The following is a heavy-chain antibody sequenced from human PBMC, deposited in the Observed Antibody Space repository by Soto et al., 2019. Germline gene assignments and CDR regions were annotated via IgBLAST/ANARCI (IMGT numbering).Heavy chain of an antibody. D-gene: IGHD2-2*01. Sequence: QMQLVESGGGVVQPGRSLRLSCAASGFTFRSYSIHWVRQAPGKGLEWVALIWFDGSKKYYVDSVEGRFAVSRDNSKNTLYLQMNSLRVEDTAVYYCARDRLVPYGYGMDVWGQGTTVTVSS. V-gene: IGHV3-33*01. J-gene: IGHJ6*02. CDR1: GFTFRSYS. CDR2: IWFDGSKK. CDR3: ARDRLVPYGYGMDV.